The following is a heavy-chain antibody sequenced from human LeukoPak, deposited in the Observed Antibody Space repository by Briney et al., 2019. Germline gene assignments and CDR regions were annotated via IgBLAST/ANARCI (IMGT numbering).Heavy chain of an antibody. CDR1: GFTFSSYG. V-gene: IGHV3-7*01. D-gene: IGHD1-26*01. J-gene: IGHJ4*02. CDR2: IRQDGGEK. CDR3: ARDKIVGATHFDY. Sequence: GGSLRLSCAASGFTFSSYGMSWVRQAPGKGLEWVANIRQDGGEKYYVDSVKGRFSISRDDAKNSLYLQMNRLTAEDTAVYYCARDKIVGATHFDYWGQGTLVTVSS.